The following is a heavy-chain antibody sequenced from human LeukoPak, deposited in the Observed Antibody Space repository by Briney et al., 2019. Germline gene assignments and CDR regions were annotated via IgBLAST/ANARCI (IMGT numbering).Heavy chain of an antibody. V-gene: IGHV4-59*01. CDR1: GGSISSYY. CDR2: IYYSGST. D-gene: IGHD5-24*01. CDR3: ARDRSRDGYNLAY. J-gene: IGHJ4*02. Sequence: SETLSLTCTVSGGSISSYYWSWIRQPPGKGLEWIGYIYYSGSTNYNPPLKSRVTISLGTSKNQFSLKLSSVTAADTAVYYCARDRSRDGYNLAYWGQGTLVTVSS.